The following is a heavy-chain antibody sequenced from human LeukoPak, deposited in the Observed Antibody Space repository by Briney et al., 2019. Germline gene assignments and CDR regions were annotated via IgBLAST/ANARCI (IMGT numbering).Heavy chain of an antibody. CDR3: ARQAISNLAFDY. V-gene: IGHV4-59*08. CDR2: IYYSGST. D-gene: IGHD3-3*01. Sequence: ASETLSLTCTVSGGSISSYYWSWIRQPPGKGLEWIGYIYYSGSTNYNPSLKSRVTTSVDTSKNQFSLKLSSVTAADTAVYYCARQAISNLAFDYWGQGTLVTVSS. J-gene: IGHJ4*02. CDR1: GGSISSYY.